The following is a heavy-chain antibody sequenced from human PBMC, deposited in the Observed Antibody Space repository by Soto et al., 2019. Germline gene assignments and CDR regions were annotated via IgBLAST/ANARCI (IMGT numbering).Heavy chain of an antibody. CDR2: IYYSGST. CDR3: ARYPTYYYDSSGYYSY. Sequence: QVQLQESGPGLVKPSETLSLTCTVSGGSVSSGSYYWSWIRQPPGKGLEWIGYIYYSGSTNYNPSLRSRVTISVDTSKNQCSLKLSSVTAADTAVYYCARYPTYYYDSSGYYSYWGQGTLVTVSS. D-gene: IGHD3-22*01. CDR1: GGSVSSGSYY. V-gene: IGHV4-61*01. J-gene: IGHJ4*02.